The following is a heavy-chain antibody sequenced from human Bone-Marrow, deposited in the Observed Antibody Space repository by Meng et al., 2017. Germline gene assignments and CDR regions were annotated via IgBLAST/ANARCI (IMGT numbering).Heavy chain of an antibody. CDR2: IYSGGST. D-gene: IGHD3-3*01. CDR1: GFTVSSNY. Sequence: GESLKISCAASGFTVSSNYMSWVRQAPGKGLEWVSVIYSGGSTYYADSVKGRFTISRDNSKNTLYLQMNSPRAEDTAVYYCARENTIFGAYFDYWGQGTLVTVSS. V-gene: IGHV3-66*02. CDR3: ARENTIFGAYFDY. J-gene: IGHJ4*02.